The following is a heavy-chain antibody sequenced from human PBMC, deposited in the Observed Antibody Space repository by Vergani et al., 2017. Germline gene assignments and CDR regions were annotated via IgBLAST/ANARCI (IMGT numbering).Heavy chain of an antibody. J-gene: IGHJ4*02. V-gene: IGHV1-69*12. CDR1: GGTFSSYA. CDR2: IILIFGTA. D-gene: IGHD6-13*01. Sequence: QIQLVQSEAQVKKPGSSVKVSCKASGGTFSSYAISWVRQAPGQGLEWMGGIILIFGTANYAQKFQGRVTITADESTSTAYMELSSLRAEDTAVYYCARDRGGGGGSWYGTLGYWGQGTLVTVSS. CDR3: ARDRGGGGGSWYGTLGY.